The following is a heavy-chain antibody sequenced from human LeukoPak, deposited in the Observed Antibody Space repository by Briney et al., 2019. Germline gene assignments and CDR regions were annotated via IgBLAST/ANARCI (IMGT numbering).Heavy chain of an antibody. V-gene: IGHV3-23*01. CDR3: AKDYYDSSGYYLDY. CDR1: GFTFNRYA. J-gene: IGHJ4*02. D-gene: IGHD3-22*01. Sequence: PGGSLRLSSAASGFTFNRYAMYAMNWVRQAPWRGLEWVSSISGSGGGTYYSDSVKGRFTISRDNSKNTLYLQMNSLRAEDTAVYYCAKDYYDSSGYYLDYWGQGTLVTVSS. CDR2: ISGSGGGT.